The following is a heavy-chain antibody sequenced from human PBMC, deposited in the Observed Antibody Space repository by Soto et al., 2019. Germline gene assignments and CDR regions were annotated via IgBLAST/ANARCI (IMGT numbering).Heavy chain of an antibody. V-gene: IGHV4-39*01. CDR2: IYYSGST. Sequence: SETLSLTCTVSGGSISSSSYYWGWIRQPPGKGLEWIGSIYYSGSTYYNPSLKSRVTISVDTSKNQFSLKLSSVTAADTAVYYCARHSATEESGYDPYYFDYWGQGTLVTVSS. J-gene: IGHJ4*02. CDR1: GGSISSSSYY. D-gene: IGHD5-12*01. CDR3: ARHSATEESGYDPYYFDY.